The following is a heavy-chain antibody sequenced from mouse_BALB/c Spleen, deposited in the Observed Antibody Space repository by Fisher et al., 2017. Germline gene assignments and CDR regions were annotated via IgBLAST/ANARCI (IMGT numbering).Heavy chain of an antibody. D-gene: IGHD1-1*01. V-gene: IGHV1-77*01. Sequence: KFKGKATLTADKSSSTAYMQLNSLTSEDSAVYYCAREDYYGSSYDYAMDYWGQGTSVTVSS. CDR3: AREDYYGSSYDYAMDY. J-gene: IGHJ4*01.